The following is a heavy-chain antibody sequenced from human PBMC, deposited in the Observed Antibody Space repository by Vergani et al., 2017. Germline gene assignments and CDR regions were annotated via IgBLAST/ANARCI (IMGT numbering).Heavy chain of an antibody. CDR3: ARVLLRLYYMDV. CDR1: GYSISSGYY. CDR2: VYHSGGT. J-gene: IGHJ6*03. D-gene: IGHD3-16*01. V-gene: IGHV4-38-2*01. Sequence: QVQLQESGPGLVKPSETLSLTCAVSGYSISSGYYWGWIRQPPGKGLEWIGSVYHSGGTYYNPSLKSRVTISVDTSKNQFSLKLSSVTAADTAVYYCARVLLRLYYMDVWGKGTTVTVSS.